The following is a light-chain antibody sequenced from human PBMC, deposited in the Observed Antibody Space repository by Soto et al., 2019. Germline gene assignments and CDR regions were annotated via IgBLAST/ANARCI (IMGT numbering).Light chain of an antibody. CDR2: TDN. J-gene: IGLJ1*01. V-gene: IGLV1-44*01. CDR3: AAWDNSLNGHV. Sequence: QSVLAQPPSVSGTPGQRVTISCSGSSSNIGKNTVSWYQQLPGAAPKPLISTDNQRPSGVPDRFSGSKSGTSASLAISGLQSEDEADYYCAAWDNSLNGHVFGTETKVTVL. CDR1: SSNIGKNT.